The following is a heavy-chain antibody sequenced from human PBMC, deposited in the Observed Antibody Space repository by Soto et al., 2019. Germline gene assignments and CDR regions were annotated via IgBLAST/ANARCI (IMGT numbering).Heavy chain of an antibody. Sequence: QVQLVQSGAEVKKPGASVKVSCKASGYTFTSYDINWVRQATGQGLEWMGWMNPNSGNTGYAQKFHGRVTMTRNTPISTAYMEMISLRSEDTAVYYCARGNFYCSCGSCYDVYWYFDLWGRGTLVTVSS. CDR1: GYTFTSYD. J-gene: IGHJ2*01. CDR3: ARGNFYCSCGSCYDVYWYFDL. V-gene: IGHV1-8*01. D-gene: IGHD2-15*01. CDR2: MNPNSGNT.